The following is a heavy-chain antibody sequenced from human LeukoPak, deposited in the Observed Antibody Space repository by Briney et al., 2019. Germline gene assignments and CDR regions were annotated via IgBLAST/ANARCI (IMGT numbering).Heavy chain of an antibody. V-gene: IGHV1-46*01. D-gene: IGHD3-10*01. J-gene: IGHJ5*02. Sequence: GASVTVSCKASVYTFTSYYMHWVRQAPGQGLEWMGIINPSGGSTSYAQKFQGRVTMTRDTSTSTVYMELSSLRSEDKAVYYCARDGKGGMVRGVIITTWFDPWGQGTLVTVSS. CDR1: VYTFTSYY. CDR3: ARDGKGGMVRGVIITTWFDP. CDR2: INPSGGST.